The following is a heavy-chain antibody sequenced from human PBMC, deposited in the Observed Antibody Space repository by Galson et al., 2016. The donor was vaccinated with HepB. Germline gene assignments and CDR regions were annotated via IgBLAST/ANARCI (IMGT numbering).Heavy chain of an antibody. V-gene: IGHV1-69-2*01. J-gene: IGHJ4*02. D-gene: IGHD1-26*01. CDR1: GYTFTGYY. Sequence: VKVSCKVSGYTFTGYYIHWVQQAPGKGLEWMGLVHLEDGETIYAQKFQGVVTITADTSRDTAYMELSSLRSEDTAVYYCATVSRSGTSSDYWGQGTLVTVSS. CDR2: VHLEDGET. CDR3: ATVSRSGTSSDY.